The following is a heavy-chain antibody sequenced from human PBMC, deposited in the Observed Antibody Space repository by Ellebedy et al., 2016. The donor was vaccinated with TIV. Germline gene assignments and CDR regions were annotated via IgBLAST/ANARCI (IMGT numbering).Heavy chain of an antibody. CDR2: INHSGST. J-gene: IGHJ5*02. Sequence: SETLSLXXAVYGGSFSGYYWSWIRQPPGKGLEWIGEINHSGSTNYNPSLKSRVTISVDTSKNQFSLKLSSVTAADTAVYYCARDTPIVGATDWGPNWFDPWGQGTLVTVSS. D-gene: IGHD1-26*01. CDR1: GGSFSGYY. CDR3: ARDTPIVGATDWGPNWFDP. V-gene: IGHV4-34*01.